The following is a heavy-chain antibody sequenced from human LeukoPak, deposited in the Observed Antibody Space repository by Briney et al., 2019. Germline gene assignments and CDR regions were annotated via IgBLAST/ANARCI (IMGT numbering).Heavy chain of an antibody. D-gene: IGHD4/OR15-4a*01. CDR3: ARPGAKMTTEDCYFDL. CDR1: GGSISSRSYY. J-gene: IGHJ2*01. Sequence: SETLCLTCSVSGGSISSRSYYWGWIRQPPGKGLEWIGSIHYSGSTHYNPSLKSRVTISADRSKNHFSLKLSSVTAADTAVYYCARPGAKMTTEDCYFDLWGRGTLVTVSS. CDR2: IHYSGST. V-gene: IGHV4-39*02.